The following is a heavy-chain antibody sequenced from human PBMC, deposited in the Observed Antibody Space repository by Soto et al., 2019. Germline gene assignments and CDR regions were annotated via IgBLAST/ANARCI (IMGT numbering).Heavy chain of an antibody. CDR1: GFTFSSYA. V-gene: IGHV3-23*01. Sequence: GGSLRLSCAASGFTFSSYAMSWVRQAPGRGLEWVSTISGSAGTTYYANSVKGQFTISRDNSRDTLYLQMNSLRVDDTALYYCAKAFSGSVLRDAFDIWGRGTMVTVSS. D-gene: IGHD3-10*01. CDR3: AKAFSGSVLRDAFDI. J-gene: IGHJ3*02. CDR2: ISGSAGTT.